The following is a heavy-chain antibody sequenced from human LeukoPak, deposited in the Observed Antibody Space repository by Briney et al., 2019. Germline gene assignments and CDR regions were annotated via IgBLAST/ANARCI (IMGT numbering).Heavy chain of an antibody. CDR3: ARHGVRVGATRTFDY. CDR1: GGSISSYY. D-gene: IGHD1-26*01. Sequence: PSETLSLTCTVSGGSISSYYWSWIRQPPGKGLEWIGSIYYSGSTYYNPSLKSRATISVDTSKNQFSLKLSSVTAADTAVYYCARHGVRVGATRTFDYWGQGTLVTVSS. J-gene: IGHJ4*02. V-gene: IGHV4-59*05. CDR2: IYYSGST.